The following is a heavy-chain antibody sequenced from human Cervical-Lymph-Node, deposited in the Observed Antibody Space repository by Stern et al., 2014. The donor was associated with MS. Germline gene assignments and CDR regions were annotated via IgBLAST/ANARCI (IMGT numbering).Heavy chain of an antibody. J-gene: IGHJ2*01. CDR1: GGSISSYY. CDR2: IYYSGST. V-gene: IGHV4-59*01. CDR3: AREGLFDL. Sequence: QVQLQESGPGLVKPSATLSLTCTVSGGSISSYYWSWIRQPPGKGVEWIGYIYYSGSTNYNPSLKSRVTISVDTSKNQFSLKLSSVTAADTAVYYCAREGLFDLWGRGTLVTVSS.